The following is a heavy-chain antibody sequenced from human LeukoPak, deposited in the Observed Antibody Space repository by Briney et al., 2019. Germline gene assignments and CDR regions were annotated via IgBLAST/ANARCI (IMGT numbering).Heavy chain of an antibody. D-gene: IGHD2-15*01. V-gene: IGHV3-66*02. J-gene: IGHJ6*02. CDR1: GFTVSSNY. CDR2: IYSGGST. Sequence: GGSLRLSCAASGFTVSSNYMSWVRQAPGKGLEWVSVIYSGGSTYYEESVKGRFTISRDNSKNTLYLQMNSLRAEATAVYYCARDFFPISGYYYYGMDVWGQGTTVTVSS. CDR3: ARDFFPISGYYYYGMDV.